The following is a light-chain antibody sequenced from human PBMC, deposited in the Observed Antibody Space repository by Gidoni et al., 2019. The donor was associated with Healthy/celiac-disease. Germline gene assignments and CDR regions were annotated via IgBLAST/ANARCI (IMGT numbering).Light chain of an antibody. Sequence: ELVLTQSPGTLSLSPGERATLSCRASQSVSSSYVAWYQQKPGQAPRLLIYGASSRATGIPDRCSGSGSGTDFTLTISRLEPEDFAVYYCQQYGSSPLTFGGGTKVEIK. V-gene: IGKV3-20*01. CDR3: QQYGSSPLT. CDR2: GAS. J-gene: IGKJ4*01. CDR1: QSVSSSY.